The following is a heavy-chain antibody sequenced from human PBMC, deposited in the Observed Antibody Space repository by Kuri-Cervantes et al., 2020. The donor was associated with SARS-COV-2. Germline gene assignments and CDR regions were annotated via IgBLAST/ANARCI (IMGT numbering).Heavy chain of an antibody. CDR3: ARSYYYNKNYFYYGMDV. Sequence: GESLKISCKGSGYSFTTYWITWVRQMPGKGLEWMGSIDPSDSYTSYSPSFQGHVTFSADKPFSTAYLQWNSLKASDTAMYYCARSYYYNKNYFYYGMDVWGQGTTVTVSS. D-gene: IGHD3-10*01. V-gene: IGHV5-10-1*01. J-gene: IGHJ6*02. CDR2: IDPSDSYT. CDR1: GYSFTTYW.